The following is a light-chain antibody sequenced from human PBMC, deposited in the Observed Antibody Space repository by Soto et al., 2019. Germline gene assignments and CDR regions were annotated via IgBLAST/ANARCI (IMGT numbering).Light chain of an antibody. CDR2: DDS. V-gene: IGLV3-21*02. CDR1: NIGDKS. Sequence: SYKLTQPPSVSVAPGQTATITCGGNNIGDKSVHWYQQTPGQAPVLVVHDDSDRPSGIPERFSGSNSGSTATLTISRVEAGDEADYYCHVWDSSSDLVVFGGGTKLTVL. CDR3: HVWDSSSDLVV. J-gene: IGLJ2*01.